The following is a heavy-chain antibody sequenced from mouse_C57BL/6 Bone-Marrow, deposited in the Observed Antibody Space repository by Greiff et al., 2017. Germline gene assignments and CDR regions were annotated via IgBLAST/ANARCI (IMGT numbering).Heavy chain of an antibody. CDR1: GYTFTSYD. Sequence: VKLIESGPELVKPGASVKLSCKASGYTFTSYDINWVKQRPGQGLEWIGWIYPRDGSTKYNEKFKGKATLTVDTSSSTAYMELHSLTSEDSAVYFCARQGLRSWFAYWGQGTLVTVSA. CDR2: IYPRDGST. J-gene: IGHJ3*01. D-gene: IGHD2-4*01. V-gene: IGHV1-85*01. CDR3: ARQGLRSWFAY.